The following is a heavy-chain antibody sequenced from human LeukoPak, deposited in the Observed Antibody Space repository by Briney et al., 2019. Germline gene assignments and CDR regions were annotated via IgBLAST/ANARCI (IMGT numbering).Heavy chain of an antibody. D-gene: IGHD3-22*01. CDR1: GFTFSSYA. CDR3: AKAYYYDSSGYYPVGY. Sequence: GGSLRLSCAASGFTFSSYAMSWVRQAPGKGLEWVSVISGNGGSTYYADSVKGRFTISRDNSKNTLYLQMSSLRAEDTAVYYCAKAYYYDSSGYYPVGYWGQGTLVTVSS. CDR2: ISGNGGST. J-gene: IGHJ4*02. V-gene: IGHV3-23*01.